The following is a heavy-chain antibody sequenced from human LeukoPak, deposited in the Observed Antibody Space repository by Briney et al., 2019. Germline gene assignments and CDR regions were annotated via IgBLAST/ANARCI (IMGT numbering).Heavy chain of an antibody. Sequence: PSETLSLTCAVSAYSITSGDYWGWIRQPPRKGLEWIGSIDHRGGTYYNPSLKSRVTMSVDTSKNQFSLQLSSVTAADTAVYYCARVPRSIAAVTPWGQGTLVTVSS. CDR1: AYSITSGDY. CDR3: ARVPRSIAAVTP. CDR2: IDHRGGT. D-gene: IGHD6-13*01. V-gene: IGHV4-38-2*01. J-gene: IGHJ4*02.